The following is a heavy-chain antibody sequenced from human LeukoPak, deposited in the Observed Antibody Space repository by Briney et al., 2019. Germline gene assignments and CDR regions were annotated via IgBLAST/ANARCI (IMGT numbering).Heavy chain of an antibody. V-gene: IGHV1-24*01. J-gene: IGHJ3*02. CDR1: GYTLTELS. CDR2: FDPEDGET. D-gene: IGHD1-26*01. CDR3: ATPPTVGAPNDAFDI. Sequence: ASVKVSCKVSGYTLTELSMHWVRQAPGKGLEWMGGFDPEDGETIYAQKFQGRVTMTEDTSTDTAYMELSSLRSEDTAVYYCATPPTVGAPNDAFDIWGQGTMVTVSS.